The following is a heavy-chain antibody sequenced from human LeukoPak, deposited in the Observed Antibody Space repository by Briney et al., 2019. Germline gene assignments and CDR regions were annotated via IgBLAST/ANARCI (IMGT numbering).Heavy chain of an antibody. CDR2: ISSSSSYI. Sequence: GGSLRLSCAASEFTFSSYSMNWVRQAPGKGLEWVSSISSSSSYIYYADSVKGRFTISRDNAKNSLYLQMYSLRAEDTAVYYCARRQILGDYYMDVWGKGTTVTVSS. CDR1: EFTFSSYS. CDR3: ARRQILGDYYMDV. V-gene: IGHV3-21*01. J-gene: IGHJ6*03. D-gene: IGHD3-16*01.